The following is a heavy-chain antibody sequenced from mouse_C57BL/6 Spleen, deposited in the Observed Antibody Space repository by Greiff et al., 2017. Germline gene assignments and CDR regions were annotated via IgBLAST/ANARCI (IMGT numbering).Heavy chain of an antibody. CDR2: IYPRDGST. J-gene: IGHJ3*01. CDR1: GYTFTDHT. D-gene: IGHD2-4*01. V-gene: IGHV1-78*01. Sequence: QVQLQQSDAELVKPGASVKISCKVSGYTFTDHTIHWMKQRPEQGLAWIGYIYPRDGSTKYNEKFKGKATLTADKSSSTAYMQLNSLTSEDSAVYFCARGRDYDYDGTWFAYWGQGTLVTVSA. CDR3: ARGRDYDYDGTWFAY.